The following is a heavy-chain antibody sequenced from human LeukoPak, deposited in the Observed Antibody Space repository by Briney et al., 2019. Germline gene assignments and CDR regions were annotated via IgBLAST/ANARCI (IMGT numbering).Heavy chain of an antibody. Sequence: SETLSLTCAVYGGSFSGYYWSWIRQPPGKGLEWIGEINHSGSTNYNPSLKSRVTISVDTSKNQFSLKLSSVTAADTAVYYCARVVRVYFDYWGQGTLVTVSS. CDR1: GGSFSGYY. V-gene: IGHV4-34*01. J-gene: IGHJ4*02. CDR2: INHSGST. D-gene: IGHD3-10*01. CDR3: ARVVRVYFDY.